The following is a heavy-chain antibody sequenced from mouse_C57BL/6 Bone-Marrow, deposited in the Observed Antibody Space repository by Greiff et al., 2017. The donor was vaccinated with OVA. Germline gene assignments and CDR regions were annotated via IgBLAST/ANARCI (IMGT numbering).Heavy chain of an antibody. D-gene: IGHD1-1*01. CDR2: IDPENGDT. CDR1: GFNIKDDY. V-gene: IGHV14-4*01. Sequence: EVKVEESGAELVRPGASVKLSCTASGFNIKDDYMHWVKQRPEQGLEWIGWIDPENGDTEYASKFQGKATITADTSSNTAYLQLSSLTSEDTAVYYCTSITTVPYFDYWGQGTTLTVSS. CDR3: TSITTVPYFDY. J-gene: IGHJ2*01.